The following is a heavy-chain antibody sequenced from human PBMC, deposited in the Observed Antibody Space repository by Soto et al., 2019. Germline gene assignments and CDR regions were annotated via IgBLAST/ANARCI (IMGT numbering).Heavy chain of an antibody. D-gene: IGHD3-3*01. CDR1: AFTFSTFA. Sequence: EVQLLESGGGLVQPGGSLNCSGATSAFTFSTFAIGRVRKVPGKGLGWVSGLGVIGDRTYYPDSVRGRLTISRDNSKHMMNLQRNSLRAGDTVVYYRAKELDFSNWGQGTLVTVSS. V-gene: IGHV3-23*01. J-gene: IGHJ4*02. CDR3: AKELDFSN. CDR2: LGVIGDRT.